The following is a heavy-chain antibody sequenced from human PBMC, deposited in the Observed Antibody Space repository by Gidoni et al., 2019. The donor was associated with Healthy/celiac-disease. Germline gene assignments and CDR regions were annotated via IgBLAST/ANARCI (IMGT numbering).Heavy chain of an antibody. Sequence: QVQLQESGPGLVKPSQTLSLTCTLSAGSIRSGSYYWSWIRHPAGKGLEWIGRIYTSGSTNYNPSLKSRVTISVDTSKNQFSLKLSSVTAADTAVYYCARDSRIQLWSYVDYWGQGTLVTVSS. V-gene: IGHV4-61*02. D-gene: IGHD5-18*01. CDR1: AGSIRSGSYY. CDR3: ARDSRIQLWSYVDY. J-gene: IGHJ4*02. CDR2: IYTSGST.